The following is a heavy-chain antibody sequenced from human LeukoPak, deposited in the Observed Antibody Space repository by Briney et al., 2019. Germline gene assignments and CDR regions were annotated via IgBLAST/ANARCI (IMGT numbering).Heavy chain of an antibody. J-gene: IGHJ4*02. CDR2: IKSKTDGGTT. CDR3: TTDIGGAAGYFDY. D-gene: IGHD1-26*01. V-gene: IGHV3-15*01. Sequence: GGSLRLSCAASGFTFSNAWMSWVRQAPGKGLEWVGRIKSKTDGGTTDYAAPVKGRFTISRDDSKNTPYLQMNSLKTEDTAVYYCTTDIGGAAGYFDYWGQGTLVTVSS. CDR1: GFTFSNAW.